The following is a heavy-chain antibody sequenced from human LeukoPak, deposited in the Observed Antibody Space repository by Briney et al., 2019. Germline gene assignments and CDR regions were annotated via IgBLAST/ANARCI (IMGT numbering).Heavy chain of an antibody. CDR3: ARIGYNHYFDY. V-gene: IGHV1-2*02. J-gene: IGHJ4*02. CDR1: LVTFTDYY. D-gene: IGHD1-14*01. CDR2: INPNSGGT. Sequence: ASVKVSRKGSLVTFTDYYLHWVRQAPGQGLEGMGWINPNSGGTNYAQTCQGRVTMTRDTSITTAYLELSRLRSDDTAVYYCARIGYNHYFDYWGQGTLVTVSS.